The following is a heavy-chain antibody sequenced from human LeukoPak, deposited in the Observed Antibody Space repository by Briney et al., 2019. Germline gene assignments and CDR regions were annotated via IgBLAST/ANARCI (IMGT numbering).Heavy chain of an antibody. Sequence: GGSLRLSCAASGFTFSDYSMHWVRQAPGKGLEWVAVISGDGSHGVSADSVEGRFTISRDNSQSTLYLQMNRVRFEDTAVYYYTRDLKVGSNYWGQGILVTVSS. CDR1: GFTFSDYS. D-gene: IGHD1-26*01. V-gene: IGHV3-30*01. J-gene: IGHJ4*02. CDR3: TRDLKVGSNY. CDR2: ISGDGSHG.